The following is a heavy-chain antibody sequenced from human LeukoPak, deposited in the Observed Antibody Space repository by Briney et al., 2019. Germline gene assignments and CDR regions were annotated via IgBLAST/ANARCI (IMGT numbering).Heavy chain of an antibody. D-gene: IGHD3-3*01. CDR1: GGSISSYY. CDR2: IYYSGST. Sequence: SETLSLTCTVSGGSISSYYWSWIRQPPGKGLEWIGYIYYSGSTNYNPSLKSRVTISVDTSKNQFSLKLSSVTAADTAVYYCARFITIFGVVTYAFDIWGQGTMVTVSS. V-gene: IGHV4-59*01. J-gene: IGHJ3*02. CDR3: ARFITIFGVVTYAFDI.